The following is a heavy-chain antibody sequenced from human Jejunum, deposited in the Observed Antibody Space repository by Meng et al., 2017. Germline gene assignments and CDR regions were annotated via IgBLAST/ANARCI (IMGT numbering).Heavy chain of an antibody. CDR3: ARSRSAGTALDAFDI. CDR1: GGSISSYY. D-gene: IGHD6-13*01. CDR2: IHYSGST. V-gene: IGHV4-59*01. Sequence: SETLSLTCTVSGGSISSYYWSWIRQPPGKRPEWIAYIHYSGSTDYSPSLKSRVTISVDTSKNQFSLKLNSVTAADTAVYYCARSRSAGTALDAFDIWGQGTIVTVSS. J-gene: IGHJ3*02.